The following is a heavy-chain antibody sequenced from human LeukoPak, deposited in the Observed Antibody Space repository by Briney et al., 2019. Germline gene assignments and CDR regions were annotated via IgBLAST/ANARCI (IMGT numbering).Heavy chain of an antibody. CDR1: GFTFSDYA. V-gene: IGHV3-30-3*01. CDR2: ISKDGSDK. CDR3: ARDYWWNYDY. D-gene: IGHD1-7*01. J-gene: IGHJ4*02. Sequence: GGSLGLSCAASGFTFSDYAMHWVRQAPGKGLEWVAVISKDGSDKYYPGSVRGRFTISRDNSKNTIYLQMDSLRAEDTAIYYCARDYWWNYDYWGQGTLVTVSS.